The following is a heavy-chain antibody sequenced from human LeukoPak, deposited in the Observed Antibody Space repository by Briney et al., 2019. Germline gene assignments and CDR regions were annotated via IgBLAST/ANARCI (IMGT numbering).Heavy chain of an antibody. J-gene: IGHJ3*02. CDR3: AKEGVSYYDSSGYSI. CDR1: GFTFSSYG. CDR2: IWYDGSNK. D-gene: IGHD3-22*01. Sequence: GGSLRLSCAASGFTFSSYGMHGVRQAPGKGLEWVAVIWYDGSNKYYADSVKGRFTISRDNSKNTLYLQMNSLRAEDTAVYYCAKEGVSYYDSSGYSIWGQGTMVTVSS. V-gene: IGHV3-33*06.